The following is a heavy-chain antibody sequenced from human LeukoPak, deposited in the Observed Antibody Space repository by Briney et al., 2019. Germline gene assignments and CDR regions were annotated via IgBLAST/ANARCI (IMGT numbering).Heavy chain of an antibody. Sequence: QVQLQESGPGLVKPSQTLSLTCTVSGGSISSGSYYWSWIRQPAGKGLEWIGHIYTSWSTNYNPSLKSRVTISVDTSKNQFSLKLSSVTAADTAVYYCARDEYNWFDPWGQGTLVTVSS. V-gene: IGHV4-61*02. CDR2: IYTSWST. CDR3: ARDEYNWFDP. J-gene: IGHJ5*02. CDR1: GGSISSGSYY.